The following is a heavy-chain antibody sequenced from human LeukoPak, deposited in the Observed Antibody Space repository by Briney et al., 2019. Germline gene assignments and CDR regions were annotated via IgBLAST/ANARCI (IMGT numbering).Heavy chain of an antibody. J-gene: IGHJ4*02. V-gene: IGHV3-33*01. CDR2: IWYDGSNK. CDR3: AREGYSSPHFDY. CDR1: GFTFSSYG. Sequence: PGRSLRLSCAASGFTFSSYGMHWVRQAPGKGLEWVAVIWYDGSNKYYADSVKGRFTISGDNSKNTLYLQMKSLRAEDTAVYYCAREGYSSPHFDYWGQGTLVTVSS. D-gene: IGHD6-13*01.